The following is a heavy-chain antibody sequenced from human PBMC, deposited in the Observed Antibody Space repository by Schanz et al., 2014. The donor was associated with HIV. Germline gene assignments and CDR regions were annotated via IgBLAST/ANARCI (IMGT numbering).Heavy chain of an antibody. J-gene: IGHJ6*02. V-gene: IGHV3-33*01. CDR2: IWYDGRNK. CDR1: GFTFRNFG. Sequence: VQLVESGGGLVQPGGSLRLSCAASGFTFRNFGMHWVRQAPGKGLEWVAVIWYDGRNKYYADSVKGRFTISRDNSKNTLYLQMNSLRAEDTAVYYCARGSGPYYYYYGMDVWGQGTTVTVSS. CDR3: ARGSGPYYYYYGMDV. D-gene: IGHD2-15*01.